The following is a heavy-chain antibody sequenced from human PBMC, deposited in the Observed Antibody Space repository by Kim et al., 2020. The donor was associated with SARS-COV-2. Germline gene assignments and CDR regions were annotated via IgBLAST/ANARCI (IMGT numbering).Heavy chain of an antibody. V-gene: IGHV4-61*02. CDR1: GGSISSGSYY. CDR2: IYTSGST. J-gene: IGHJ5*02. Sequence: SETLSLTCTVSGGSISSGSYYWSWIRQPAGKGLEWIGRIYTSGSTNYNPSLKSRVTISVDTSKNQFSLKLSSVTAADTAVYYCAREASPYYDILTAPYKGWFDPWGQGTLVTVSS. D-gene: IGHD3-9*01. CDR3: AREASPYYDILTAPYKGWFDP.